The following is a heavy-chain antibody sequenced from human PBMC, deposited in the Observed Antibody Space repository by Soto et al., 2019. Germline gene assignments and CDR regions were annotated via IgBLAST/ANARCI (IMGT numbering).Heavy chain of an antibody. Sequence: EVQLLESGGGLVQPGGSLRLSCAASGFTLRTSAMSWVRQAPGKGLEWVSAINFSGTSTYYADSVKGRFTISRDNSNNTRYLQMNSLRAEDTDVYYFAKDPVWMAVAGRTFDNWGKGNLVTVSS. CDR1: GFTLRTSA. CDR2: INFSGTST. J-gene: IGHJ4*02. D-gene: IGHD6-19*01. V-gene: IGHV3-23*01. CDR3: AKDPVWMAVAGRTFDN.